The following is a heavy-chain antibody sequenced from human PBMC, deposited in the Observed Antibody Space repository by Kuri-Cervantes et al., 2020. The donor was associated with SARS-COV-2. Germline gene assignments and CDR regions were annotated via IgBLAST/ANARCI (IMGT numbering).Heavy chain of an antibody. CDR2: INHSGST. CDR3: ARGQHSNYALDY. D-gene: IGHD4-11*01. CDR1: GGSFSGYY. J-gene: IGHJ4*02. Sequence: SETLSLTCAVYGGSFSGYYWGWIRQPPGKGLEWIGEINHSGSTNYNPSLKSQVTISVDTSKNQFSLKLSSVTAADTAVYYCARGQHSNYALDYWGQGTLVTVSS. V-gene: IGHV4-34*01.